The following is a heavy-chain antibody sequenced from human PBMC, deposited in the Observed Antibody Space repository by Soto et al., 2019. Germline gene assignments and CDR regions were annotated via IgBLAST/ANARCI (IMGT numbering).Heavy chain of an antibody. V-gene: IGHV3-48*02. D-gene: IGHD5-18*01. CDR3: ARDSGYSYGPIEY. Sequence: LSLSSAASRVTFSTYIKIWVLQAPGKKLEWVSYISSSSSTIYYADSVKGRFTISRDNDKNSLYLQMNSLRDEDTAVYYCARDSGYSYGPIEYWGQGTLVTVSS. J-gene: IGHJ4*02. CDR2: ISSSSSTI. CDR1: RVTFSTYI.